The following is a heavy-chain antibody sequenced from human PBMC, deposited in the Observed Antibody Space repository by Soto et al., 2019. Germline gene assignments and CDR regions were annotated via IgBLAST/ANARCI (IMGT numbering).Heavy chain of an antibody. CDR2: ISGSGGST. J-gene: IGHJ3*02. D-gene: IGHD3-10*01. V-gene: IGHV3-23*01. CDR3: AKDHGPSLNYYGSGSYYNIYAFDI. CDR1: GFTFSSYA. Sequence: GGSLRLSCAASGFTFSSYAMSWVRQAPGKGLEWVSAISGSGGSTYYADSVKGRFTISRDNSKNTLYLQMNSLRAEDMAVYYCAKDHGPSLNYYGSGSYYNIYAFDIWGQGTMVTVSS.